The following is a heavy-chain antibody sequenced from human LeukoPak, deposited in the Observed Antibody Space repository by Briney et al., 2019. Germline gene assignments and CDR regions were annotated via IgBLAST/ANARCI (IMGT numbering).Heavy chain of an antibody. CDR1: GGSISSSSYY. CDR3: ARDSPEKYSSGWYPTFYYYYYMDV. Sequence: PSETLSLTCTVSGGSISSSSYYWGWIRQPPGKGLEWVANIKQDGSEKYYVDSVKGRFTISRDNAKNSLYLQMNSLRAEDTAVCYCARDSPEKYSSGWYPTFYYYYYMDVWGKGTTVTVSS. CDR2: IKQDGSEK. J-gene: IGHJ6*03. V-gene: IGHV3-7*01. D-gene: IGHD6-13*01.